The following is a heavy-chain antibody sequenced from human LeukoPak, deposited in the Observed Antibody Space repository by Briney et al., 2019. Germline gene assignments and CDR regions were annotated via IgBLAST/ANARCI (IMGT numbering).Heavy chain of an antibody. V-gene: IGHV3-30*18. CDR1: GFTFSSYG. D-gene: IGHD3-10*01. Sequence: GGSLRLSCAASGFTFSSYGMHWVRQAPGKGLEWVAVISYDGSNKYYADSVKGRFIISRDNSKNTLYLQMNSLRAEDTAVYYCAKGGSGSRGDIMDVWGKGTTVTVSS. CDR2: ISYDGSNK. CDR3: AKGGSGSRGDIMDV. J-gene: IGHJ6*04.